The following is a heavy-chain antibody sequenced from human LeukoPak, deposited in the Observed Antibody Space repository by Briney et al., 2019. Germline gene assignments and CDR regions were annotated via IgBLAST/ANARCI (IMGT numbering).Heavy chain of an antibody. J-gene: IGHJ4*02. D-gene: IGHD3-10*01. CDR3: AKRYYGSATYYAFDY. Sequence: PGGSLRFSCAASGFTFSSYAMHWVRQAPGKGLEWVAVISYDGSNKYYADSVKGRFTISRDNSKNKLYLQMNSLRAEDTAVYYCAKRYYGSATYYAFDYWGQGTLVTVSS. CDR1: GFTFSSYA. V-gene: IGHV3-30-3*02. CDR2: ISYDGSNK.